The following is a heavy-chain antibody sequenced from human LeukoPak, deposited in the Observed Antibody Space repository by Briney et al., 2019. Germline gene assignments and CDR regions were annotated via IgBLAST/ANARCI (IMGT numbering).Heavy chain of an antibody. CDR2: INPSGGST. CDR3: ARVGYYYDSSGYYGDY. CDR1: GYTFTSYY. D-gene: IGHD3-22*01. Sequence: ASVKVSCKASGYTFTSYYMHWVRQAPGQGLEWMGIINPSGGSTSYAQKFQGRVTMTRGTSTSTVYMELSSLRSEDTAVYYCARVGYYYDSSGYYGDYWGQGTLVTVSS. V-gene: IGHV1-46*01. J-gene: IGHJ4*02.